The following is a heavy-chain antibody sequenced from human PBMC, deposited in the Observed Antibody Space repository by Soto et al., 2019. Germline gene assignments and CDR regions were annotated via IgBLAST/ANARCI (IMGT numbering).Heavy chain of an antibody. Sequence: GGSLRLSCAASGFTFSSYAMHWVRQAPGKGLEYVSAISSNGGSTYYANSVKGRFTISRDNSKNTLYLQMGSLRAEDMALYYCARVPRRQQLGTDAFDIWGQGTMVTVSS. V-gene: IGHV3-64*01. J-gene: IGHJ3*02. D-gene: IGHD6-6*01. CDR3: ARVPRRQQLGTDAFDI. CDR2: ISSNGGST. CDR1: GFTFSSYA.